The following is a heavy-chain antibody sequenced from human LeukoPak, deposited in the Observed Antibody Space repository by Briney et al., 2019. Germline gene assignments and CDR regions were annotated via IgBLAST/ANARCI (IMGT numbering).Heavy chain of an antibody. CDR2: IYYSGST. Sequence: SQTLSLTCTVSGGSISSGGYYWSWIRQHPGKGLEWIGYIYYSGSTYYNPSLKSRVTISVDTSKNQFSLKLSSVTAADTAVYYCARGRVGATYFDYWGQGTLVTVSS. D-gene: IGHD1-26*01. CDR3: ARGRVGATYFDY. CDR1: GGSISSGGYY. V-gene: IGHV4-31*03. J-gene: IGHJ4*02.